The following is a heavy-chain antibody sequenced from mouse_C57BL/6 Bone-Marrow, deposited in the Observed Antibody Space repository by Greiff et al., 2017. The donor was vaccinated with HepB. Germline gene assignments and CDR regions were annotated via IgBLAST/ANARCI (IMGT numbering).Heavy chain of an antibody. Sequence: EVQLQQSGPELVKPGASVKISCKASGYTFTDYYMNWVKQSHGKSLEWIGDINPNNGGTSYNQKFKGKATLTVDKSSSTAYMERRSLTSEDSAVYYCASRVSKGWDFDVWGTGTTVTVSS. CDR1: GYTFTDYY. V-gene: IGHV1-26*01. CDR3: ASRVSKGWDFDV. D-gene: IGHD2-5*01. J-gene: IGHJ1*03. CDR2: INPNNGGT.